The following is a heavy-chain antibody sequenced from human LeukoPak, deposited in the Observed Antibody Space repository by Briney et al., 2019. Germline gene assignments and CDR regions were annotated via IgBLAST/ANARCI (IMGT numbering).Heavy chain of an antibody. CDR1: GGSISSYY. CDR2: IYYSGST. V-gene: IGHV4-59*08. J-gene: IGHJ4*02. Sequence: SETLSLTCTVSGGSISSYYWSWIRQPPGKGLEWIGYIYYSGSTNYNPSLKSRVTISADTSKNQFSLKLSSVTAADTAVYYCARHRLELRDSGSLFDYWGQGTLVTVSS. D-gene: IGHD1-7*01. CDR3: ARHRLELRDSGSLFDY.